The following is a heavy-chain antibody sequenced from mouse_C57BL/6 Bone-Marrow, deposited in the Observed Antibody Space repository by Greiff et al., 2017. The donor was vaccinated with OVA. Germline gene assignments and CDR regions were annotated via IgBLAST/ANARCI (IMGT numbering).Heavy chain of an antibody. CDR1: GYAFTNYL. D-gene: IGHD2-1*01. J-gene: IGHJ2*01. Sequence: VQLQESGAELVRPGTSVKVSCKASGYAFTNYLIEWVKQRPGQGLEWIGVINPGSGGTNYNEKFKGKATLTADKSSSTADMQLSSLTSEDSAVYFCARWGGNYDYWGQGTTLTVSS. CDR2: INPGSGGT. CDR3: ARWGGNYDY. V-gene: IGHV1-54*01.